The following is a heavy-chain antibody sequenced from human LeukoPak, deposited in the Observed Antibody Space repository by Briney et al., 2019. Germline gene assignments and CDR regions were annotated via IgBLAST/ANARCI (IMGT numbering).Heavy chain of an antibody. J-gene: IGHJ6*03. CDR3: ARGVGSSGYYDYYYYYMDV. CDR2: ISSSSSTI. Sequence: GGSLRLSCAASEFTFSSYSMNWVRQTPGKGLEWVSYISSSSSTIYYADSVKGRFTISRDNAKNSLYLQMNSLRAEDTAVYYCARGVGSSGYYDYYYYYMDVWGKGTTVTVSS. CDR1: EFTFSSYS. V-gene: IGHV3-48*01. D-gene: IGHD3-22*01.